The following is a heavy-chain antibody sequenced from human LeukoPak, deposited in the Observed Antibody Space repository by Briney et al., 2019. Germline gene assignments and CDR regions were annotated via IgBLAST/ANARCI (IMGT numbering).Heavy chain of an antibody. D-gene: IGHD3-10*01. CDR1: GFTFSSYA. CDR2: ISGSGGST. J-gene: IGHJ4*02. Sequence: LPGGSLRLSCAASGFTFSSYAMSWVRQAPGKELEWVSAISGSGGSTYYADSVKGRSTISRDNSKYTLYLQMNSLRAEDTAVYYCAKAGVFMVRGVSFDYWGQGTLVTVSS. CDR3: AKAGVFMVRGVSFDY. V-gene: IGHV3-23*01.